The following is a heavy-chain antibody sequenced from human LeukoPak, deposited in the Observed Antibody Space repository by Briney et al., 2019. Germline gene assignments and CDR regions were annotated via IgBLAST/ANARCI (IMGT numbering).Heavy chain of an antibody. V-gene: IGHV4-31*03. J-gene: IGHJ4*02. Sequence: SQTLSLTCTVSGGSISSGAYFWSWIRQHPGKGPEGVGCIYYSGTTYYNPSLKRRLPLSNDTSKNHFSLTLSSVTAADTAVYYCARAHGSGGDYFDYWGQGTLVTVSS. CDR3: ARAHGSGGDYFDY. D-gene: IGHD5-12*01. CDR2: IYYSGTT. CDR1: GGSISSGAYF.